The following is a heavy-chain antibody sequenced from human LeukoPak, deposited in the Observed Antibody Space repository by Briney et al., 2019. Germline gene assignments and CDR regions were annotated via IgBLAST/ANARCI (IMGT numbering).Heavy chain of an antibody. D-gene: IGHD3-16*02. CDR2: IYPGDSDT. V-gene: IGHV5-51*01. CDR1: GYSFTSYW. CDR3: ARVEGGDMITLGGVIVTTLDY. Sequence: PGESLKISCKGSGYSFTSYWIGRVRQMPGKGLEWMGIIYPGDSDTRYSPSFQGQVTISADKSISTAYLQWSSLKASDTAMYYCARVEGGDMITLGGVIVTTLDYWGQGTLVTVSS. J-gene: IGHJ4*02.